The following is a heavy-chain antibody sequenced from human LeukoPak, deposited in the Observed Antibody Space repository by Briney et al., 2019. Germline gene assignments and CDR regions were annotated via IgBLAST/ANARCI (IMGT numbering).Heavy chain of an antibody. CDR1: GFTFSSYA. CDR3: AKVRYRSALNDAFDI. CDR2: ISGSGGST. J-gene: IGHJ3*02. V-gene: IGHV3-23*01. Sequence: QSGGSLRLSCAASGFTFSSYAMSWVRQAPGKGLEWVSAISGSGGSTYYADSVKGRFTISRDNSKNTLYLQMDSLRAEDTALYYCAKVRYRSALNDAFDIWGQGTMVTVAS. D-gene: IGHD6-25*01.